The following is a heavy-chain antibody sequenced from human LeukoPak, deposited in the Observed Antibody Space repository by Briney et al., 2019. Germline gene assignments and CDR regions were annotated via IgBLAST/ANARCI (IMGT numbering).Heavy chain of an antibody. Sequence: SETLSLTCIVSGGSISSSSYYWGWIRQPPGKGLEWIGSIYYSGSTYYNPSLKSRVTISVDTSKNQFSLKLRSVTAADTAVYYCASPPNYGSGSYYALGWGQGTLVTVSS. D-gene: IGHD3-10*01. V-gene: IGHV4-39*07. CDR2: IYYSGST. CDR1: GGSISSSSYY. J-gene: IGHJ4*02. CDR3: ASPPNYGSGSYYALG.